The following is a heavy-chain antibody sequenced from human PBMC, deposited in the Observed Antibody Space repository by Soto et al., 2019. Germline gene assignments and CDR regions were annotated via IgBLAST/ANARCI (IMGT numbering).Heavy chain of an antibody. J-gene: IGHJ6*04. Sequence: PSETLSLTCTVSGGSISSGGYYWRWIRQHPGKGLEWLGYIYYSGSTYYNPSLKSRVTISVDTSKNQFSLKLSSVTAEDTAVYYCARDSRWLKSTYDDYAMDVWGKGT. CDR3: ARDSRWLKSTYDDYAMDV. D-gene: IGHD5-12*01. CDR1: GGSISSGGYY. V-gene: IGHV4-31*03. CDR2: IYYSGST.